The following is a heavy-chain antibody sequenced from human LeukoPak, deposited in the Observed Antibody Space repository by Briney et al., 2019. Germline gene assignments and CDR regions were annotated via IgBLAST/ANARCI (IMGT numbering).Heavy chain of an antibody. CDR3: AKSPNRYNWNYNIDALDM. D-gene: IGHD1-7*01. J-gene: IGHJ3*02. CDR1: GGSISSYL. CDR2: IFNSGST. V-gene: IGHV4-59*08. Sequence: SETLSLTCSVSGGSISSYLWSWIRQPPGKGLESIGCIFNSGSTNYNPSLKSRVTISVDTSKNQFSLELTSVTAADTAVYYCAKSPNRYNWNYNIDALDMWAKGHWSPSLQ.